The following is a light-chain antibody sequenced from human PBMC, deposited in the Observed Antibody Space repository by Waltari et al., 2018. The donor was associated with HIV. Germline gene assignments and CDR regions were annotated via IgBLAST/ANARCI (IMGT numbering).Light chain of an antibody. V-gene: IGLV1-40*01. CDR2: GNN. CDR1: SSNIGAGFD. Sequence: QSVLTQPPSLSGAPGQRVIISCTGSSSNIGAGFDVHWYHQLPGTAPKLLIYGNNNRPSGVPDRFSGSKSGTSASLANTGLHAEDEADYYCQSYDSSLNTYVFGSGTKVTVL. J-gene: IGLJ1*01. CDR3: QSYDSSLNTYV.